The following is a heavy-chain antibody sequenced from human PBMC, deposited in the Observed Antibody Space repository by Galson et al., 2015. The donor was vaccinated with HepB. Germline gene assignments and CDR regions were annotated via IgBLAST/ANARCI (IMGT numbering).Heavy chain of an antibody. CDR1: GFTFSSYG. CDR2: ISYDGSNK. CDR3: ARSGIYSSSCLDY. Sequence: SLRLSCAASGFTFSSYGMHWVRQAPGKGLEWVAIISYDGSNKYYADSVKGRFTISRDNSKNTVYLQVNSQRAEDTAVYYCARSGIYSSSCLDYWGQGTLVTLS. J-gene: IGHJ4*02. V-gene: IGHV3-30*03. D-gene: IGHD6-13*01.